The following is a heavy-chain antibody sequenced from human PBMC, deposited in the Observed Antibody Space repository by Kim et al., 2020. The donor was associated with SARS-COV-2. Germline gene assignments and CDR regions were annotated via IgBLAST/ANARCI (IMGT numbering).Heavy chain of an antibody. CDR2: ISGSGGST. V-gene: IGHV3-23*01. Sequence: GGSLRLSCAASGFTFSSYAMSWVRQAPGKGLEWVSAISGSGGSTYYADSVKGRFTISRDNSKNTLYLQMNSLRAEDTAVYYCANNDYYDSSGPIDYWGQGTLVTVSS. J-gene: IGHJ4*02. D-gene: IGHD3-22*01. CDR1: GFTFSSYA. CDR3: ANNDYYDSSGPIDY.